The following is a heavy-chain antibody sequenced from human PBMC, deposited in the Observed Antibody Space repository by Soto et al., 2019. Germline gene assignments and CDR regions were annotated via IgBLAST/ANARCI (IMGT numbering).Heavy chain of an antibody. J-gene: IGHJ6*02. Sequence: QLQLQESGPGLVKPSETLSLTCTVSGGSISSSSYYWGWIRQPPGKGLEWIGSIYYSGSTYYHPSHKHRVTISVDTYKNQFSLKLSSVTAADTAVYYCARSARSSWLYYYYYYGMDVWGQGTTVTVSS. CDR3: ARSARSSWLYYYYYYGMDV. V-gene: IGHV4-39*01. D-gene: IGHD6-13*01. CDR1: GGSISSSSYY. CDR2: IYYSGST.